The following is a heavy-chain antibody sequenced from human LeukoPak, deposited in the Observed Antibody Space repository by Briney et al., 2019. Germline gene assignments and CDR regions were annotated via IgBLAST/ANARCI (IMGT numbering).Heavy chain of an antibody. CDR1: SGSVSTSSW. Sequence: SETLSLTCAVSSGSVSTSSWWSWVRQPPGKGLEWIAEIHHSGSANYNPSLKSRVTISVDKSKNQFSLKLNSVTAADTAVYYCARHGITYFDYWGQGTLVTVSS. CDR3: ARHGITYFDY. V-gene: IGHV4-4*02. D-gene: IGHD1-20*01. J-gene: IGHJ4*02. CDR2: IHHSGSA.